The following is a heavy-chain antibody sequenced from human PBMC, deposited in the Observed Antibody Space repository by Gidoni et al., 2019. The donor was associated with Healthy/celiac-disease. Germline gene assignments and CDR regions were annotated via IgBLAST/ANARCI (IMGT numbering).Heavy chain of an antibody. J-gene: IGHJ4*02. CDR2: ISGSGGST. Sequence: EVQLLASGGGLVQTGGSLRLACAASGFTFSSYAMSWVRQAPGKGLEWVSAISGSGGSTYYADSVKGRFTISRDNSKNTLYLQMNSLRAEDTAVYYCAKDHLSSVGASDYWGQGTLVTVSS. V-gene: IGHV3-23*01. CDR3: AKDHLSSVGASDY. CDR1: GFTFSSYA. D-gene: IGHD1-26*01.